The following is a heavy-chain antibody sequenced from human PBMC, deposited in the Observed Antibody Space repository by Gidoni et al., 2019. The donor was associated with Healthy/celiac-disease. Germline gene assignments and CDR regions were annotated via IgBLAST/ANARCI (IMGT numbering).Heavy chain of an antibody. D-gene: IGHD1-7*01. CDR3: ATELELRY. CDR2: IYYSGST. J-gene: IGHJ4*02. V-gene: IGHV4-59*08. Sequence: QVQLQESGPGLVKPSETLSLTCTVSGGSISSYYWSWIRQPPGKGLEWIGYIYYSGSTNYHPSLKSRVTISVDTSKNQFSLKLSSVTAADTAVYYCATELELRYWGQGTLVTVSS. CDR1: GGSISSYY.